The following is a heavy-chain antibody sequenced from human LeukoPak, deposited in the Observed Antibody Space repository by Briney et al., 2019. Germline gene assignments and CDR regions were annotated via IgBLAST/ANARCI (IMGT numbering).Heavy chain of an antibody. CDR1: GGSINTNTFF. D-gene: IGHD3-3*01. Sequence: SESLSLTCGVSGGSINTNTFFWGWIRQPPGKGLEWIGNVFYSGNTLYNPSLKSRVTMSIDTSKSQLSLSLSSVTAADTAMYWCVRQSRIFGVTRPGYMDVWGKGIMVSVSS. V-gene: IGHV4-39*01. CDR3: VRQSRIFGVTRPGYMDV. CDR2: VFYSGNT. J-gene: IGHJ6*03.